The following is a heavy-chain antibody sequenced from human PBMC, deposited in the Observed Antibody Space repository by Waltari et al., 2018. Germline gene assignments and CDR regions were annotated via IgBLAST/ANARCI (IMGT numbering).Heavy chain of an antibody. CDR1: GFTFSSYS. Sequence: EVQLVESGGGLVQPGGSLRLSCAASGFTFSSYSMNGVRQAPGKGLEWVSYISSSSSTIYYADSVKGRFTISRDNAKNSLYLQMNSLRAEDTAVYYCARDPGSSGYDYWGQGTLVTVSS. V-gene: IGHV3-48*01. CDR3: ARDPGSSGYDY. J-gene: IGHJ4*02. D-gene: IGHD6-19*01. CDR2: ISSSSSTI.